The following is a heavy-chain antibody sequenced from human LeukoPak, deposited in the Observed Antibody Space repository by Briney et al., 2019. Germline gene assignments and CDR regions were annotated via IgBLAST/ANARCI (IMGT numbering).Heavy chain of an antibody. CDR2: IYYSGST. D-gene: IGHD3-10*01. V-gene: IGHV4-39*07. J-gene: IGHJ4*02. CDR1: GGSISSSSYY. Sequence: SETLSLTYTVSGGSISSSSYYWGWIRQPPGKGLEWIGSIYYSGSTYYNPSLKSRVTISVDTSKNQFSLKLSSVTAADTAVYYCARGLGFGEGGRPHFDYWGQGTLVTVSS. CDR3: ARGLGFGEGGRPHFDY.